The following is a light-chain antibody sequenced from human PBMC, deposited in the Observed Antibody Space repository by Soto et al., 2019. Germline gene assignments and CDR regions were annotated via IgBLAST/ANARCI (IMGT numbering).Light chain of an antibody. CDR3: QQVASFPLT. CDR1: RGISGL. V-gene: IGKV1-12*01. Sequence: DIQMTQSPSSVSASVGDRVTITCRASRGISGLLAWYQQKPGRAPKLLIFDAFNLQSGVPSRFSGSGSGTDFTHTISNLQSEDFAASYCQQVASFPLTVGGGTKVE. CDR2: DAF. J-gene: IGKJ4*01.